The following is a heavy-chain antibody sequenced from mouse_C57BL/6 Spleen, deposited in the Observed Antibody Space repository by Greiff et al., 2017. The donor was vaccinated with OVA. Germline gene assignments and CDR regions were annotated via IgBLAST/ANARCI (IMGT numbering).Heavy chain of an antibody. Sequence: VQLKESGPELVKPGASVKISCKASGYSFTGYYMHWVKQSSEKSLEWIGEINPSTGGTSYNQKFKGKATLTVDKSSSTAYMQLKSLTSEDSAVYYCARYLPDYYGSSYDDYWGQGTTLTVSS. CDR3: ARYLPDYYGSSYDDY. J-gene: IGHJ2*01. D-gene: IGHD1-1*01. CDR2: INPSTGGT. CDR1: GYSFTGYY. V-gene: IGHV1-43*01.